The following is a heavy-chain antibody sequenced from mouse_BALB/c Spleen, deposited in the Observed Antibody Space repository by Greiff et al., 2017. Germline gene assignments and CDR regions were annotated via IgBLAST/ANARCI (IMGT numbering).Heavy chain of an antibody. Sequence: EVQGVESGGGLVKPGGSLKLSCAASGFTFSSYAMSWVRQTPEKRLEWVASISSGGSTYYPDSVKGRFTISRDNARNILYLQMSSLRSEDTAMYYCAREGLLRYPAYWGQGTLVTVSA. V-gene: IGHV5-6-5*01. D-gene: IGHD1-1*01. CDR1: GFTFSSYA. CDR3: AREGLLRYPAY. J-gene: IGHJ3*01. CDR2: ISSGGST.